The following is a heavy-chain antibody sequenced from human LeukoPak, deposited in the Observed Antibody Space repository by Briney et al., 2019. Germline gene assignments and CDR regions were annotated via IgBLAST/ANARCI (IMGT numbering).Heavy chain of an antibody. CDR1: GYTFTSYD. CDR3: ARVGGDSTAYYYYYYYMDV. J-gene: IGHJ6*03. Sequence: GASVKVSCKASGYTFTSYDINWVRQATGQGLEWMGWMNPNSGNTGYAQKFQGRGTMTRNTSISAAYMELSSLRSEDTAVYYCARVGGDSTAYYYYYYYMDVWGKGTTVTVSS. D-gene: IGHD2-2*01. V-gene: IGHV1-8*01. CDR2: MNPNSGNT.